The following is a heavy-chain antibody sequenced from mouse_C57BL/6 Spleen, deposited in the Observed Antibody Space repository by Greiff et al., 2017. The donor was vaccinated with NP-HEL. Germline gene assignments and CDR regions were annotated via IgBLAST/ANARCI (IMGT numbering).Heavy chain of an antibody. D-gene: IGHD1-1*01. V-gene: IGHV1-9*01. CDR3: ARKGSYYYGSSSYAMDY. CDR1: GYTFTGYW. CDR2: ILPGSGST. J-gene: IGHJ4*01. Sequence: VKLLESGAELMKPGASVKLSCKATGYTFTGYWIEWVKQRPGHGLEWIGEILPGSGSTNYNEKFKGKATFTADTSSNTAYMQLSSLTTEDSAIYYCARKGSYYYGSSSYAMDYWGQGTSVTVSS.